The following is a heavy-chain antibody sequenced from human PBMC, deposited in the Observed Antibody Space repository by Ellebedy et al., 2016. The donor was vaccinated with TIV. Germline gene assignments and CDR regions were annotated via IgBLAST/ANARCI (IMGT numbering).Heavy chain of an antibody. D-gene: IGHD1-26*01. Sequence: SETLSLXXAVYGGSFSGYYWSWIRQPPGKGLEWIGEINHSGSTNYNPSLKSRVTISVDTSKNQFSLKLSSVTAADTAVYYCARGLVDYGMDVWGQGTTVTVSS. J-gene: IGHJ6*02. CDR1: GGSFSGYY. V-gene: IGHV4-34*01. CDR3: ARGLVDYGMDV. CDR2: INHSGST.